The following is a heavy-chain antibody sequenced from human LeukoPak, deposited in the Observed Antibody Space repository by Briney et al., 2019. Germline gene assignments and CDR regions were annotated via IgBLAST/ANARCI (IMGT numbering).Heavy chain of an antibody. Sequence: PSETLSLTCAVYGGSFSGYYWSWIRQPAGKGLEWIGRIYTSGSTNYNPSLKSRVTISVDTSKNQFSLKLSSVTAADTAVYYCARDSHYLGAFDIWGQGTMVTVSS. V-gene: IGHV4-4*07. CDR1: GGSFSGYY. D-gene: IGHD2-21*01. J-gene: IGHJ3*02. CDR2: IYTSGST. CDR3: ARDSHYLGAFDI.